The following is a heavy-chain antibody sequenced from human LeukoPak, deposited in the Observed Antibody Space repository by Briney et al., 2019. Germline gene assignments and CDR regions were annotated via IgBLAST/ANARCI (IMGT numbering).Heavy chain of an antibody. CDR2: ISRSGSTR. D-gene: IGHD3-22*01. Sequence: PGGSLRLSCAASGFTFSDYCMSWIRQAPGKGLEWVSHISRSGSTRYYADSLKGRFTISRDNAKNSLYLQMNSLRAEDTAVYYCARTAYYYDSSGYDDAFDIWGQGTMVTVSS. V-gene: IGHV3-11*01. J-gene: IGHJ3*02. CDR3: ARTAYYYDSSGYDDAFDI. CDR1: GFTFSDYC.